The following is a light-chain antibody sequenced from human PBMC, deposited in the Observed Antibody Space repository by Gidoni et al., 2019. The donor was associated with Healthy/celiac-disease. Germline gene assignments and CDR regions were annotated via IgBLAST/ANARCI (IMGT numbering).Light chain of an antibody. V-gene: IGKV3-11*01. Sequence: EIVLTQSPATLSLSPGERATLSCRASQRDSSYLAWYQQKPGQAPRLLIYDATNRATGIPARFSGSGSGTDFTLTISSLEPEDFAVYYCQQRSNWFTFGPGTKVDIK. CDR1: QRDSSY. CDR3: QQRSNWFT. CDR2: DAT. J-gene: IGKJ3*01.